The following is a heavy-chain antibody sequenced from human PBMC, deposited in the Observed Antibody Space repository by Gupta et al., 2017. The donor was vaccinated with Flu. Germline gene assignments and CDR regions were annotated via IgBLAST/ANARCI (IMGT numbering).Heavy chain of an antibody. CDR2: VYHSGKS. CDR3: ARVAAGAYFQD. Sequence: QVQLRASGPGLGKPSGTLSLTCTVPAGYISRPNRWHWVRKAPGKGLEWIANVYHSGKSNYNPPLKSRVTISIDISKNQFSLTLYSVTAADTAKYVCARVAAGAYFQDWGPGTLVAVS. V-gene: IGHV4-4*02. D-gene: IGHD1-14*01. CDR1: AGYISRPNR. J-gene: IGHJ1*01.